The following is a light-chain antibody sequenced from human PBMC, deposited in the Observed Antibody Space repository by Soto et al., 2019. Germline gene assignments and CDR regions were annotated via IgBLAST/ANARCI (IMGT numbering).Light chain of an antibody. V-gene: IGKV3-15*01. CDR1: QSVSIN. J-gene: IGKJ1*01. Sequence: EIVMTQSPATLSVSPGERATRSCRASQSVSINLAWYQQKPGQAPRLLIYGASTRATGIPARFSGSGSGTEFTLTISSLQSEDFAVYYCQQYNNWPRTFGQGTKVDIK. CDR2: GAS. CDR3: QQYNNWPRT.